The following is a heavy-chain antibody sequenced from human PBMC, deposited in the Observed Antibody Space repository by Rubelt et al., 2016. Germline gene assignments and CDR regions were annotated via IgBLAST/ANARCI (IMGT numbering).Heavy chain of an antibody. Sequence: SWVRQAPGKGLEWVSVIYSGGSTYYADSVKGRFTISRDNSKNTLYLQMNSLRAEDTAVYYCAKGPSAYYGMDVWGQGTTVTVSS. J-gene: IGHJ6*02. D-gene: IGHD1-26*01. CDR3: AKGPSAYYGMDV. V-gene: IGHV3-53*01. CDR2: IYSGGST.